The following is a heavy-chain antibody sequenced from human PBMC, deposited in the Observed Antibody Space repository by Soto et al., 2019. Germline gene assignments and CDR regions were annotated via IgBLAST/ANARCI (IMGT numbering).Heavy chain of an antibody. D-gene: IGHD3-22*01. Sequence: LGASLKISCKGSGYSFTNFWIGWVRQMPGKGLEWMGIFYPGDSDTRYSPSFQGQVTISADRSISTAYLQWSSLRTSDTAMYYCVRQMYYDTSGFDYWGQGTLVTVSS. J-gene: IGHJ4*02. CDR3: VRQMYYDTSGFDY. V-gene: IGHV5-51*01. CDR2: FYPGDSDT. CDR1: GYSFTNFW.